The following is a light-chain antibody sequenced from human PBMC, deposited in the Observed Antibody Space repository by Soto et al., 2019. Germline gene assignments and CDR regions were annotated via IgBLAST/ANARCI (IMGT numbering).Light chain of an antibody. CDR1: QSVSSN. Sequence: IVWTKSPSTLSVSPGERSTLSCRASQSVSSNLAWYQQKPGQAPRLLIYGASTRATSIPARFSGSGSGTDFTLTISSLQPEDFAVYYCQQRSSWPLTFGQGTKVAIK. J-gene: IGKJ1*01. CDR3: QQRSSWPLT. CDR2: GAS. V-gene: IGKV3-11*01.